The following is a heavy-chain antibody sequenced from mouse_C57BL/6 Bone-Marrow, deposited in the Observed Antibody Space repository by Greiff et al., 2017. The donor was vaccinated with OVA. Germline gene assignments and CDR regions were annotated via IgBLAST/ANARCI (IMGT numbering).Heavy chain of an antibody. D-gene: IGHD1-1*01. CDR2: IYPRSGNT. V-gene: IGHV1-81*01. CDR3: ARNLLRRFDY. J-gene: IGHJ2*01. CDR1: GYTFTSYG. Sequence: VQRVESGAELARPGASVKLSCKASGYTFTSYGISWVKQRTGQGLEWIGEIYPRSGNTYYNEKFKGKATLTADKSSSTAYMELRSLTSEDSAVYFCARNLLRRFDYWGQGTTLTVSS.